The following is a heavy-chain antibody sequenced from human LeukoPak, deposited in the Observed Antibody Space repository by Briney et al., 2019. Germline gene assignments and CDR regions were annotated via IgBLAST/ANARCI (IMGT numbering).Heavy chain of an antibody. D-gene: IGHD3-22*01. Sequence: ASVKVSCKASGYTFTSYDINWVRQATGQGLEWMGWMNPNSGNTGYAQKFQGRVTITRNTSISTAYMELSSLRSEDTAVYYCARGRPYYYDSSGYYYFGYWGQGTLVTVSS. CDR1: GYTFTSYD. V-gene: IGHV1-8*03. CDR2: MNPNSGNT. J-gene: IGHJ4*02. CDR3: ARGRPYYYDSSGYYYFGY.